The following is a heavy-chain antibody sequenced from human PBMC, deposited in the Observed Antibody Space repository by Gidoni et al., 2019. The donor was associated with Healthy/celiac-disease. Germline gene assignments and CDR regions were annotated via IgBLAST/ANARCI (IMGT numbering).Heavy chain of an antibody. CDR2: ISGSGGST. D-gene: IGHD3-16*01. J-gene: IGHJ6*02. V-gene: IGHV3-23*01. CDR3: AKDLYGGGAYYYYGMDV. Sequence: EVQLLESGGGLVQPGGSLILSCAAPGFTFSSYPMSWVRQAPGKGLEWVSAISGSGGSTYYADSVKGRFTISRDNSKNTLYLQMNSLRAEDTAVYYCAKDLYGGGAYYYYGMDVWGQGTTVTVSS. CDR1: GFTFSSYP.